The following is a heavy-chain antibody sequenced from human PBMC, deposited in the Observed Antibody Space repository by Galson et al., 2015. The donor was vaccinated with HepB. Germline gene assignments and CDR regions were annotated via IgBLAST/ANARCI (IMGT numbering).Heavy chain of an antibody. J-gene: IGHJ4*02. Sequence: SLRLSCAVSGFTFSSYGMHWVRQAPGKGLKWVAVISSDGSHKSYARSVEGRITISRDNSKDTLYLQMNDLRAEDTAVYYCAKAQMSQRGIQFKKGFEYWGQGTLVTVSS. V-gene: IGHV3-30*18. CDR2: ISSDGSHK. CDR3: AKAQMSQRGIQFKKGFEY. CDR1: GFTFSSYG. D-gene: IGHD5-18*01.